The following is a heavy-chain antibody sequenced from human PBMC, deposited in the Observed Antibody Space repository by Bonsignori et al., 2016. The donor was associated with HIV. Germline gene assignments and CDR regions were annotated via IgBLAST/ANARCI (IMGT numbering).Heavy chain of an antibody. CDR2: IRYDGSNE. CDR3: AKDQGGPRITMLRGFLPFDN. J-gene: IGHJ4*02. Sequence: VRQAPGKGLEWVAFIRYDGSNEYYADSAKGRFTISRDNSKSTLYLQMDGLRIEDTAVYHCAKDQGGPRITMLRGFLPFDNWGQGTLVTVSS. V-gene: IGHV3-30*02. D-gene: IGHD3-10*01.